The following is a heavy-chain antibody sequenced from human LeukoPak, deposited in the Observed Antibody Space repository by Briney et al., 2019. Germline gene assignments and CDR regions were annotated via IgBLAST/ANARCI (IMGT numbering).Heavy chain of an antibody. CDR2: INPNSGST. V-gene: IGHV1-2*02. J-gene: IGHJ4*02. CDR3: ARDRIMGAYEYDY. Sequence: GASVKVSCKASGYTFTGYYMHWVRQAPGQGLEWMGWINPNSGSTNYAQKFQGRVTMTRDTSISTAYMELSRLRSDDTAVYYCARDRIMGAYEYDYWGQGTLVTVSS. CDR1: GYTFTGYY. D-gene: IGHD1-26*01.